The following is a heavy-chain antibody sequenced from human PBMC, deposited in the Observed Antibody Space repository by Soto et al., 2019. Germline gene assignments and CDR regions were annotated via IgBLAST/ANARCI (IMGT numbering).Heavy chain of an antibody. CDR2: ISHYGNT. CDR1: GGSMRNDDW. CDR3: ARNGDCTSGICYVGWFDP. V-gene: IGHV4-4*02. J-gene: IGHJ5*02. Sequence: QVRLQESGPGLVEPSGTLSLTCGVSGGSMRNDDWWSWVRQTPGKGLEWIGEISHYGNTNYNPSLKSRITIEVDMSKHQFSLKVRSLPAADTAMYYCARNGDCTSGICYVGWFDPWGQGTLVSVSS. D-gene: IGHD2-2*01.